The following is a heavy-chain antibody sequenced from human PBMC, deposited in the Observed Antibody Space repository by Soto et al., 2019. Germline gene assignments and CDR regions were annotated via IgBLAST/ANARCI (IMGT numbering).Heavy chain of an antibody. D-gene: IGHD1-20*01. V-gene: IGHV4-30-2*01. CDR1: GGSISSGGYS. CDR3: ARGITLPTPLDY. CDR2: IYHSGST. Sequence: PSETLSLTCAVSGGSISSGGYSWSWIRQPPGKGLEWIGYIYHSGSTYYNPSLKSRVTISVDRSKNQFSLKLSSVTAADTAVYYCARGITLPTPLDYWGQGTLVTVSS. J-gene: IGHJ4*02.